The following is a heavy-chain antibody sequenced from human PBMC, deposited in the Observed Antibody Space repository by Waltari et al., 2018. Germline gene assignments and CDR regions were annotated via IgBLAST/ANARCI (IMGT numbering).Heavy chain of an antibody. J-gene: IGHJ4*02. D-gene: IGHD3-22*01. CDR1: GFPVSRYV. Sequence: QVQLVESGGSVVHPGRSLRLPCAASGFPVSRYVSHWFRNAADKGLEWVAVIWYEGSNKYYADSVKGRFTISRDNSKNTLYLQMNSLRAEDTAVYYCAKDADYYDSMWGDYWGQGTLVTVSS. V-gene: IGHV3-33*06. CDR3: AKDADYYDSMWGDY. CDR2: IWYEGSNK.